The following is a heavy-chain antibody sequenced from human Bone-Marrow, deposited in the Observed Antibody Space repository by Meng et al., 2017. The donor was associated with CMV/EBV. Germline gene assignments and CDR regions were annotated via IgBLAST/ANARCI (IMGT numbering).Heavy chain of an antibody. J-gene: IGHJ6*02. CDR2: IYSGRSGKT. D-gene: IGHD2-2*01. V-gene: IGHV3-23*03. CDR3: ARDPLYCSSTNCPLGIYYYYGMDV. CDR1: GFTFSNYA. Sequence: GGSLRLSCAASGFTFSNYAMTWVRQAPGKGLEWVSVIYSGRSGKTFYGNSVKGRFTISRDNSKNTLYLQMNSLRAEDTAVYYCARDPLYCSSTNCPLGIYYYYGMDVWGQGTTVTVSS.